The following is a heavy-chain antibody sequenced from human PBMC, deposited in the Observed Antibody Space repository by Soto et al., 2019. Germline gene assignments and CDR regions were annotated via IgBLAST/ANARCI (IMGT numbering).Heavy chain of an antibody. D-gene: IGHD3-9*01. CDR2: FYYSGNT. CDR3: ARHQSLESVWFDP. Sequence: QLQLQESGPGLVKPSETLSLTCAISGGSFSSSTYYWGWVRQPPGRGLEWIGSFYYSGNTYSGNTYYYYNPSLKSRVAVSVDASKNQFSLSLTSVAAADTAVFYCARHQSLESVWFDPWGQGILVTVSS. V-gene: IGHV4-39*01. CDR1: GGSFSSSTYY. J-gene: IGHJ5*02.